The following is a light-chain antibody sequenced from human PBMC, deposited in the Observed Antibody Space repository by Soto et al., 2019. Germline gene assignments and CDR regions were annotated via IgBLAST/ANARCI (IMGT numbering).Light chain of an antibody. CDR3: QQYNNWPPIT. CDR1: QSISGA. Sequence: EIVMTQSPATLSVSPGGRATLSCRASQSISGALAWYQQKPGQAPRLLIYGASSRATSFPARFSGGGSGTDFTLTISSLQSEDFAVYYCQQYNNWPPITFGQGTKVDIK. CDR2: GAS. V-gene: IGKV3-15*01. J-gene: IGKJ1*01.